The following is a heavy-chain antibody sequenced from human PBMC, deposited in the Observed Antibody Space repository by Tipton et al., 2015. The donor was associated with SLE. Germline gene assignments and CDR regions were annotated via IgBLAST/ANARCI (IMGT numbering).Heavy chain of an antibody. V-gene: IGHV4-34*01. CDR1: GGSFSGYY. CDR3: ARERSRGGDAFDI. CDR2: INHSGST. D-gene: IGHD3-10*01. J-gene: IGHJ3*02. Sequence: TLSLTCTVYGGSFSGYYWSWIRQPPGKGLEWIGEINHSGSTNYNPSLKSRVTMSVDTSKNQFSLKLSSVTAADTAVYYCARERSRGGDAFDIWGQGTMVTVSS.